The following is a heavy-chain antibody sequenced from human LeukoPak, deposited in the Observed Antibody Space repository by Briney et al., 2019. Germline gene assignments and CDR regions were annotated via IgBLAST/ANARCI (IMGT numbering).Heavy chain of an antibody. CDR3: AKDKGGDYPYYYYGMDV. CDR1: GFTFDDYA. CDR2: ISWNSGSI. V-gene: IGHV3-9*01. J-gene: IGHJ6*02. D-gene: IGHD4-17*01. Sequence: GGSLRLSCAASGFTFDDYAMHWVRRAPGKGLEWVSGISWNSGSIGYADSVKGRFTISRDSAKSSLYLQMNSLRAEDTALYYCAKDKGGDYPYYYYGMDVWGQGTTVTVSS.